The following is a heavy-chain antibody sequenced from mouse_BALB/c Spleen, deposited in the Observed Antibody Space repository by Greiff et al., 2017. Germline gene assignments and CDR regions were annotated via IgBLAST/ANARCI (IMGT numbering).Heavy chain of an antibody. V-gene: IGHV1-7*01. CDR2: INPSTGYT. J-gene: IGHJ2*01. Sequence: QVQPQQSGAELAKPGASVKMSCKASGYTFTSYWMHWVKQRPGQGLEWIGYINPSTGYTEYNQKFKDKATLTADKSSSTAYMQLSSLTSEDSAVYYCARSRYYFDYWGQGTTLTVSS. CDR3: ARSRYYFDY. CDR1: GYTFTSYW.